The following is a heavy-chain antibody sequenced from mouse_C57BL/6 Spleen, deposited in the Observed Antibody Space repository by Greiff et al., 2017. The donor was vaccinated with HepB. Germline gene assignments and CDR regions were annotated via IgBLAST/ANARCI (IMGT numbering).Heavy chain of an antibody. D-gene: IGHD4-1*01. J-gene: IGHJ1*03. CDR3: ARNWDDWYFDV. Sequence: QVQLKQPGAELVRPGSSVKLSCKASGYTFTSYWMHWVKQRPIQGLEWIGNIDPSDSETHYNQKFKDKATLTVDKSSSTAYMQLSSLTSEDSAVYYCARNWDDWYFDVWGTGTTVTVSS. V-gene: IGHV1-52*01. CDR2: IDPSDSET. CDR1: GYTFTSYW.